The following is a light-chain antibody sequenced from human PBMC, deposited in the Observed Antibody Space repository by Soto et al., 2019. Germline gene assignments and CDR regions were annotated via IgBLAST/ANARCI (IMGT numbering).Light chain of an antibody. V-gene: IGKV3-11*01. J-gene: IGKJ5*01. Sequence: EIVLTQSPATLSLSPGERATLSCRASHSVSSYLAWYQQKPGQAPRLLIYDASNKATGIPARFSGSGSGTDFTLTISSLEPGDFAIYYCQKRNDWQVTFGQGTRLEIK. CDR3: QKRNDWQVT. CDR1: HSVSSY. CDR2: DAS.